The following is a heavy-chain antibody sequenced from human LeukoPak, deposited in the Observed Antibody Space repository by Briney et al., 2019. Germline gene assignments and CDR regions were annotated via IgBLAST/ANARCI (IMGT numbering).Heavy chain of an antibody. CDR1: GFTFSSYA. D-gene: IGHD6-13*01. J-gene: IGHJ4*02. Sequence: GGCLRLSCAASGFTFSSYAMHWVRQAPGKGLEWVAVISYDGSNKYYADSVKGRFTISRDNSKNTLYLQMNSLRAEDTAVYYCAKDKGSSWFYFDYWGQGTLVTVSS. CDR3: AKDKGSSWFYFDY. CDR2: ISYDGSNK. V-gene: IGHV3-30-3*01.